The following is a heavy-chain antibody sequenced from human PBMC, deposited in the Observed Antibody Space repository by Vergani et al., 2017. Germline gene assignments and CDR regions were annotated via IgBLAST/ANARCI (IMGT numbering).Heavy chain of an antibody. CDR1: GGSISSYY. J-gene: IGHJ4*02. CDR3: ARVRIAAAVVFDY. Sequence: QVQLQESGPGLVKPSETLSLTCTVSGGSISSYYWSWIRQPPGKGLEWIGYIYYSGSTNYNPSLKSRVTISVDTPKNQFSLKLSSVTAADTAVYHCARVRIAAAVVFDYWGQGTLVTVSS. CDR2: IYYSGST. V-gene: IGHV4-59*01. D-gene: IGHD6-13*01.